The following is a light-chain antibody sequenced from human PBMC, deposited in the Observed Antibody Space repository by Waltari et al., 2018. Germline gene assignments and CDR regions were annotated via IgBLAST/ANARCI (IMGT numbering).Light chain of an antibody. J-gene: IGKJ4*01. CDR1: QSLTNY. CDR2: DAS. CDR3: QHRDNWPLT. V-gene: IGKV3-11*01. Sequence: EIVLTQSPATLSLSPGERATLSCRASQSLTNYLAWYQQKPGQAPRLLIFDASNRASGIPARFSSSGSGTDFTLTISSLEPEDFAVYYCQHRDNWPLTCGGGTKVEVK.